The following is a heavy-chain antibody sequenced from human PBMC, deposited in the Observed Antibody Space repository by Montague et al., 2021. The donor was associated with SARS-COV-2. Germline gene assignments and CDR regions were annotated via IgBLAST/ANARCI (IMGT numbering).Heavy chain of an antibody. CDR2: IYDGGSN. J-gene: IGHJ4*02. D-gene: IGHD2-15*01. CDR1: GASISTYYY. CDR3: ARDQGVYCSGGSCYDFDY. Sequence: SETLSLTCTVSGASISTYYYWGWICQPLGKGLEWVGSIYDGGSNYYNPSLNGRVTRSVNTSMNHFSLKLSSVTAADTAVYYGARDQGVYCSGGSCYDFDYWGQGTLVTVFS. V-gene: IGHV4-39*02.